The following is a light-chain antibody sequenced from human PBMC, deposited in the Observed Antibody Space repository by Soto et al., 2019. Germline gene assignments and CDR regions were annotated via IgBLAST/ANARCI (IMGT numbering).Light chain of an antibody. V-gene: IGKV1-9*01. CDR2: AAS. CDR3: QQLNSYPPLT. CDR1: QGISSY. Sequence: DIQMTQSPSSLSASVGDRVTITCRASQGISSYLAWYQQKPGKAPKLLIYAASTLQSGVPSRFSGSGSGTELTLTISSLQPEDFATYYCQQLNSYPPLTFGGGTKVDIK. J-gene: IGKJ4*01.